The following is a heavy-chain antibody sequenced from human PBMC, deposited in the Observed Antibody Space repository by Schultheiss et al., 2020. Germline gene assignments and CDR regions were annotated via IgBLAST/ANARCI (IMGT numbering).Heavy chain of an antibody. D-gene: IGHD6-13*01. CDR1: GYTFTSYY. CDR3: ARVPGAAAGPNNWFDP. Sequence: ASVKVSCKASGYTFTSYYMHWVRQAPGQGLEWMGIINPSGGSTSYAQKFQGRVTMTRDTSTSTVYMKLSSLRSEDTAVYYCARVPGAAAGPNNWFDPWGQGTLVTVSS. V-gene: IGHV1-46*01. J-gene: IGHJ5*02. CDR2: INPSGGST.